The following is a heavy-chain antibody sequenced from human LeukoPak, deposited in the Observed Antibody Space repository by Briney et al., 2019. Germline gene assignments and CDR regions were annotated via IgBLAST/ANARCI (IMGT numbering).Heavy chain of an antibody. CDR3: ATRRGGSSWYQHFDY. V-gene: IGHV1-24*01. J-gene: IGHJ4*02. CDR1: GYTLTELS. Sequence: GASVKVSCKVSGYTLTELSMHWVRQAPGKGLEWMGGFDPEDGGTIYAQKFQGRVTMTEDTSTDTAYMELSSLRSEDTAVYYCATRRGGSSWYQHFDYWGQGTLVTVSS. D-gene: IGHD6-13*01. CDR2: FDPEDGGT.